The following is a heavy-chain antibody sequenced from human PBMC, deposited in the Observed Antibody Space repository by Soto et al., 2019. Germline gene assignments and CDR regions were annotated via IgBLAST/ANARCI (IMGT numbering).Heavy chain of an antibody. CDR3: ARDLQGPETMVRGINYFDS. CDR2: IYGAGGT. D-gene: IGHD3-10*01. Sequence: EVQLVESGGGLVQPGGSLRISCAVSGFSVSNNYISWVGQAPGKGLEWLSVIYGAGGTSYADSVKGRFTISRDNSKNTLFHQRNSLRAEDTAVYYCARDLQGPETMVRGINYFDSWGQGALVTVSS. J-gene: IGHJ4*02. CDR1: GFSVSNNY. V-gene: IGHV3-66*01.